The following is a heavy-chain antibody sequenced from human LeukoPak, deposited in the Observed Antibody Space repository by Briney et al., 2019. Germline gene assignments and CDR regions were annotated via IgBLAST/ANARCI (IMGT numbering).Heavy chain of an antibody. D-gene: IGHD5-24*01. J-gene: IGHJ4*02. CDR2: IYYSGST. Sequence: SEPLSLMCSVCGGSISSRSYYWGWIRQPPGEGLEWIGSIYYSGSTYYNPSLKSRVTISVDTSKNQFSLKLSSVPAADTAVYYCARATSDRTFAYWGQATLVTVPS. CDR1: GGSISSRSYY. V-gene: IGHV4-39*07. CDR3: ARATSDRTFAY.